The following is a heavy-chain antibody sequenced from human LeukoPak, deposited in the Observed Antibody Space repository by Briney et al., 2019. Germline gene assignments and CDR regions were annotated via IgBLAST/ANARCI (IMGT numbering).Heavy chain of an antibody. V-gene: IGHV3-30-3*01. J-gene: IGHJ4*02. CDR1: GFTFSSYA. Sequence: GSLRFSWAASGFTFSSYAMHWVRQAPGKGLEWVAVTSYDGSNKYYADSVKGRFTISRDNSKNTLYLQMNSLRAEDTAVYYCARNYYDCSGYYYFDYWGQGTLVTVSS. CDR2: TSYDGSNK. CDR3: ARNYYDCSGYYYFDY. D-gene: IGHD3-22*01.